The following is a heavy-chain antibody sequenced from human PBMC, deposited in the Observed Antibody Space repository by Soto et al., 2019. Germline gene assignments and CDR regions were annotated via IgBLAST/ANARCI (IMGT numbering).Heavy chain of an antibody. Sequence: QLQLQESGPGLVKPSETLSLTCTVSGGSISSSSYYWGWIRQPPGKGLVWIWSVNYSGSTYYNPSLKSRVTISVDTTKNQSSLKLSTVTAADTAVYYCARTATRIAVFDYWGQGTLVTVSS. J-gene: IGHJ4*02. D-gene: IGHD6-19*01. CDR1: GGSISSSSYY. V-gene: IGHV4-39*01. CDR2: VNYSGST. CDR3: ARTATRIAVFDY.